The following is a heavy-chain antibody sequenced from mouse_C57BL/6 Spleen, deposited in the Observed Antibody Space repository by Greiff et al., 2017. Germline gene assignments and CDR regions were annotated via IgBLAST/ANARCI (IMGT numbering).Heavy chain of an antibody. CDR1: GYTFTSYW. D-gene: IGHD2-12*01. Sequence: QVQLKQPGAELVKPGASVKLSCKASGYTFTSYWMHWVKQRPGRGLEWIGRIDPNSGGTKYNEKFKSKATLTVDKPSSTAYMHLSSLTSEDSAVXFFACPYSSWFAYWGQGTLVTVSA. J-gene: IGHJ3*01. V-gene: IGHV1-72*01. CDR2: IDPNSGGT. CDR3: ACPYSSWFAY.